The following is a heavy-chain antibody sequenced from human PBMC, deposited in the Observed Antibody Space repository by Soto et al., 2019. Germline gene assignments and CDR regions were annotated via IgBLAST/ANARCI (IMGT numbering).Heavy chain of an antibody. D-gene: IGHD6-13*01. Sequence: GGSLRLSCAASGFTFDDYAMHWVRQAPGKGLEWVSGISWNSGSIGYADSVKGRFTISRDNAKNFLYLQMNSLRAEDTALYYCAKDILSGDRTSSWYGNWFDPWGQGTLVTVSS. CDR3: AKDILSGDRTSSWYGNWFDP. CDR2: ISWNSGSI. V-gene: IGHV3-9*01. J-gene: IGHJ5*02. CDR1: GFTFDDYA.